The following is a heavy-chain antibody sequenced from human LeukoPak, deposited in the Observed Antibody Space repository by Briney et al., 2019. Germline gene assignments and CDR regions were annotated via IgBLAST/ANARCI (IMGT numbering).Heavy chain of an antibody. Sequence: PSETLSLTCTVSGGSISSGDYYWSWIRQPPGKGLEWIGYIYYSGSTYHNPSLKSRVTISVDTSKNQFSLKLSSVTAADTAVYYCARAPTVYYYDSSGYYYATYYFDYWGQGTLVTVSS. D-gene: IGHD3-22*01. CDR1: GGSISSGDYY. CDR2: IYYSGST. CDR3: ARAPTVYYYDSSGYYYATYYFDY. V-gene: IGHV4-30-4*01. J-gene: IGHJ4*02.